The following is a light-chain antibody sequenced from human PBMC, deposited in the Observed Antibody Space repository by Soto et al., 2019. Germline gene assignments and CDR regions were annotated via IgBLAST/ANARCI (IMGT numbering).Light chain of an antibody. CDR3: SSYTTSTTVV. Sequence: QSALTQPASVSGSPGQSITISCTGTNSDVGAYNYVSWYQQHPGKAPKLMIYDVSYRPSGVSSRFSGSKSGNTASLTISGLLAEDEAYYYCSSYTTSTTVVFGGGTQLTVL. CDR2: DVS. V-gene: IGLV2-14*01. J-gene: IGLJ2*01. CDR1: NSDVGAYNY.